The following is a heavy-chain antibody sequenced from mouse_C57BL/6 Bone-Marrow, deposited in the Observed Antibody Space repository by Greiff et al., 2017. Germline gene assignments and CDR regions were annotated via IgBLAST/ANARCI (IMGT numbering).Heavy chain of an antibody. V-gene: IGHV8-8*01. CDR3: ARIRGDGYYGFAY. Sequence: QVTLKESGPGILQPSQTLSLSCSFSGFSLSTFGMGVGWLRQPSGKGLVWLVHIWWDDGKYYNPALKSRLTISKDTSKNQVFLKIANVDTADTATYDCARIRGDGYYGFAYWGQGTLVTVSA. D-gene: IGHD2-3*01. CDR2: IWWDDGK. CDR1: GFSLSTFGMG. J-gene: IGHJ3*01.